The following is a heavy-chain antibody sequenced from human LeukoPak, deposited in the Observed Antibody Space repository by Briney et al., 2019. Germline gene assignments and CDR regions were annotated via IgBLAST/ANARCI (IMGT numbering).Heavy chain of an antibody. D-gene: IGHD3-22*01. CDR1: GFTFTSSA. J-gene: IGHJ6*02. Sequence: GASVKVSCKASGFTFTSSAVQWVRQARGQRLEWIGWIVVGSGNTNYAQRFQERVTITRDMSTSTVYMELSSLRSEDTAVYYCARASQPYYYDSSGYYTYGMDVWGQGTTVTVSS. CDR2: IVVGSGNT. CDR3: ARASQPYYYDSSGYYTYGMDV. V-gene: IGHV1-58*01.